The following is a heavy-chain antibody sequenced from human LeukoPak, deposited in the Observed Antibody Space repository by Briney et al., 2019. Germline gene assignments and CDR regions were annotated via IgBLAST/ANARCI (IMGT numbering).Heavy chain of an antibody. Sequence: GSVKVPCKASGYTFTSYGISWVRQAPGQGLEWMGWIGAYNGNTNYAQKLQGRVTMTTDTSTSTAYMELRSLRSDDTAVYYCARDRAAREGYSYGGRWFDPWGQGTLVTVSS. CDR3: ARDRAAREGYSYGGRWFDP. D-gene: IGHD5-18*01. CDR1: GYTFTSYG. J-gene: IGHJ5*02. CDR2: IGAYNGNT. V-gene: IGHV1-18*01.